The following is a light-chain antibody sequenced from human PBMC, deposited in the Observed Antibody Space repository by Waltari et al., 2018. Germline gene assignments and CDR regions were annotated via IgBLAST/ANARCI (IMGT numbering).Light chain of an antibody. Sequence: SFELTQPPSLFVSPGPTATIPCSGEELGCKTTSWYLLRPGQSTVMLLYQDFRRPAGIPARFSGSGSGNIATLTIRETQAMDEADYYCRAWDSGTNYVFGCGTKVTVL. CDR1: ELGCKT. CDR3: RAWDSGTNYV. V-gene: IGLV3-1*01. CDR2: QDF. J-gene: IGLJ1*01.